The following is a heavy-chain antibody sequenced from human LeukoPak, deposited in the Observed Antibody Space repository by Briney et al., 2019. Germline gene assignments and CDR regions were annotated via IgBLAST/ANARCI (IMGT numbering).Heavy chain of an antibody. Sequence: SETLSLTCTVSGGSISSYYWSWIRQPAGKGLEWIGRIYTSGSTNYNPSLKSRVTMPVDTSKNQFSLKLSSVTAADTAVYYCARTVVVVRGVISYYFDYWGQGTLVTVSS. CDR1: GGSISSYY. J-gene: IGHJ4*02. CDR2: IYTSGST. CDR3: ARTVVVVRGVISYYFDY. V-gene: IGHV4-4*07. D-gene: IGHD3-10*01.